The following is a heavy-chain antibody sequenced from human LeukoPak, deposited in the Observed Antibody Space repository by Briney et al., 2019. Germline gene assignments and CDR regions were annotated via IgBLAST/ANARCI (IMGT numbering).Heavy chain of an antibody. D-gene: IGHD6-13*01. CDR2: IIPIFGTT. V-gene: IGHV1-69*06. J-gene: IGHJ6*03. CDR1: GGTFSSYA. CDR3: ARVVGLTGYSSSWYSGYYYYMDV. Sequence: ASLKVSCKASGGTFSSYAISWARQAPGQGLEWMGGIIPIFGTTNYAQKFQDRVTITADKSTSTAYMELSSLRSEDTAVYYCARVVGLTGYSSSWYSGYYYYMDVWGKGTTVTVSS.